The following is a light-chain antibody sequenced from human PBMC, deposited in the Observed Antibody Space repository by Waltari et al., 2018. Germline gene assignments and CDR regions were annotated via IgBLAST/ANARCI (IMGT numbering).Light chain of an antibody. CDR1: QSISTY. CDR2: SES. V-gene: IGKV1-39*01. J-gene: IGKJ1*01. CDR3: QQSYSSPQT. Sequence: DIQMTQSPSSLSGSVGDRVTITCRASQSISTYLNWYQQKPGKAPKLLIPSESSLQSGVPSRFSGSGSGTDFTLTISSLQPEDFATYYCQQSYSSPQTFGQGTKVEIK.